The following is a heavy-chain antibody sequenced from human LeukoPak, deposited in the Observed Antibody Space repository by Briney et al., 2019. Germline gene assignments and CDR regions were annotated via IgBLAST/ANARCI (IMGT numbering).Heavy chain of an antibody. CDR2: IHSGDTA. CDR3: ARVAGDYAEYYFDF. V-gene: IGHV3-66*01. Sequence: GGSLRLSCAASGFTVRSNYMSWVRQAPGKGLEWVSVIHSGDTAYYADSVKGIFTISRDNSKNTLYLQMYNLRAEDTAVYYCARVAGDYAEYYFDFWGQGTLVTVSS. D-gene: IGHD4-17*01. CDR1: GFTVRSNY. J-gene: IGHJ4*02.